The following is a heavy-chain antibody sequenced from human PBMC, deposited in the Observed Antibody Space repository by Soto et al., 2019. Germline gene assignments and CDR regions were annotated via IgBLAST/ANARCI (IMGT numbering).Heavy chain of an antibody. Sequence: QVQLVESGGGVVQPGRSLRLSCAASGFTFSSYGMHWVRQAPGKGLEWVAVIWYDGSNKYYADSVKGRFTISRDNSKNTLYLHMNSLRAEDTAVYYCARLYSSGCLDYWGQGTLVTVSS. J-gene: IGHJ4*02. CDR2: IWYDGSNK. CDR1: GFTFSSYG. V-gene: IGHV3-33*01. CDR3: ARLYSSGCLDY. D-gene: IGHD6-19*01.